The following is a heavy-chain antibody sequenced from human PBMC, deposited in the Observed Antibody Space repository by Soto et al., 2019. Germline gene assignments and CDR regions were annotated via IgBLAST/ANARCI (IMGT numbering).Heavy chain of an antibody. CDR2: IYYSGST. J-gene: IGHJ4*02. Sequence: PSETLSLTCTVSGGSISSGGYYWSWIRQHPGKGLEWIGYIYYSGSTYYNPSLKSRVTISVDTSKNQFSLKLSSVTAADTAVYYCARDHDSSSGGLDYWGQGTLVTVSS. CDR3: ARDHDSSSGGLDY. CDR1: GGSISSGGYY. D-gene: IGHD6-6*01. V-gene: IGHV4-31*03.